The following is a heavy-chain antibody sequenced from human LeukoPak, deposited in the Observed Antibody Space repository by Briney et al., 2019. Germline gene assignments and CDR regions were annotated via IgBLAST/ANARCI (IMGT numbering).Heavy chain of an antibody. CDR2: ISSSSSYI. CDR1: GFTFSSYS. J-gene: IGHJ4*02. V-gene: IGHV3-21*01. CDR3: ARDAPPLRFLEWLSEFDY. D-gene: IGHD3-3*01. Sequence: GGSLRLSCAASGFTFSSYSMNWVRQAPGKGLEWVSSISSSSSYIYYADSVKGRFTISRDNAKNSLYLQMNSLRAEDTAVYYCARDAPPLRFLEWLSEFDYWGQGTLVTVSS.